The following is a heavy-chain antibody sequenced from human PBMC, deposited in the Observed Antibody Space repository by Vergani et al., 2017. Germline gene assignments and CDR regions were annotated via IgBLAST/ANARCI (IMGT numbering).Heavy chain of an antibody. D-gene: IGHD6-19*01. Sequence: QLHLQESGPGLVPSSETLSPLCSVSFDSIRNLYCNWIRQPSGKGLEWIGSIHYSENTNYNPSLKTRVTISVDTSKNQFSLTLTSVTAADTAVYYCASDTHSGQRADRWGQGILVTVTS. V-gene: IGHV4-59*11. CDR2: IHYSENT. CDR1: FDSIRNLY. CDR3: ASDTHSGQRADR. J-gene: IGHJ5*02.